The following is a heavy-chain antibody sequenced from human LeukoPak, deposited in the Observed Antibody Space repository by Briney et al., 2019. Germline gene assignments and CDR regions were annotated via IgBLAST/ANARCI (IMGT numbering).Heavy chain of an antibody. CDR3: AKSRGYMAV. V-gene: IGHV3-23*01. J-gene: IGHJ6*03. Sequence: GETLRLSCAASGFTFSSYGMNWVRQAPGKGLEWVSAISDSGGSTYYADSVKGRFTISRDNSKNTLYLQMNSLRAEDTAIYYCAKSRGYMAVWGKGTTVTISS. CDR1: GFTFSSYG. CDR2: ISDSGGST. D-gene: IGHD3-10*01.